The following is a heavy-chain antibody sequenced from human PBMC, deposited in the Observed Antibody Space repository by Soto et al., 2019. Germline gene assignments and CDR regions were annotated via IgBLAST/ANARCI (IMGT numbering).Heavy chain of an antibody. D-gene: IGHD2-15*01. Sequence: GGSLRLSWAASGFTFNSHGMHWVRQAPGKGLEWVAVAWYDGRKEYYADFVKGRFTISRDNYRNTVYVQLNSLRAEDTAVYYCARARRGRWHDLDYWGQGTQVTVSS. V-gene: IGHV3-33*01. CDR3: ARARRGRWHDLDY. CDR2: AWYDGRKE. J-gene: IGHJ4*02. CDR1: GFTFNSHG.